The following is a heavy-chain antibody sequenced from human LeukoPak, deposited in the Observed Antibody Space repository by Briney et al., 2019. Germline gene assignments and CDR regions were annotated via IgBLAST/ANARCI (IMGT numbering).Heavy chain of an antibody. CDR2: IYSGGST. J-gene: IGHJ4*02. CDR1: GFTVSSNY. Sequence: GGSLRLSCAASGFTVSSNYMSWVRQAPGKGLEWVSVIYSGGSTYYADSVKGRFTISRDDAKKSMYLQMNSLRAEDTGVYYCADLLGYWGQGTLVTVSS. CDR3: ADLLGY. V-gene: IGHV3-53*01.